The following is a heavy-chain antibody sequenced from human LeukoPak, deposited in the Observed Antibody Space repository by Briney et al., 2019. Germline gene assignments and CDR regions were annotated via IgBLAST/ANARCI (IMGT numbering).Heavy chain of an antibody. CDR3: AKDGNWARFED. CDR2: ITSRSTT. J-gene: IGHJ4*02. CDR1: GFTFSSYE. D-gene: IGHD7-27*01. V-gene: IGHV3-23*01. Sequence: PGGSLRLSCAASGFTFSSYEMNWVRQAPGKGLEWVSGITSRSTTYYADSVKGRFTISRDNSKNMVWLQINSPTAEDTATYYCAKDGNWARFEDWGQGTLVTVSS.